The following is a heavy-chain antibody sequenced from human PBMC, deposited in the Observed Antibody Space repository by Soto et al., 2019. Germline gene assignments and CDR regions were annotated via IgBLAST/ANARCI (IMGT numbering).Heavy chain of an antibody. CDR3: ARDPTVTKALDY. J-gene: IGHJ4*02. CDR1: GYTFTSYY. Sequence: ASVKVSCKASGYTFTSYYMHWVRQAPGQGLEWMGIINPSGGSTSYAQKFQGRVTMTCDTSTSTVYMELSSLRSEDTAVYYCARDPTVTKALDYWGQGTLVTVSS. D-gene: IGHD4-17*01. V-gene: IGHV1-46*03. CDR2: INPSGGST.